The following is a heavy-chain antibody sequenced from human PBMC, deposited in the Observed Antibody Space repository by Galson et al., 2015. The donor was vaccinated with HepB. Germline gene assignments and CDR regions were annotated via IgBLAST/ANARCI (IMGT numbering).Heavy chain of an antibody. V-gene: IGHV3-30*04. CDR2: ISYDGSNK. Sequence: SLRLSCAASGFTFSSYAMHWVRQAPGKGLEWVAVISYDGSNKYYAGSVKGRFTISRDNSKNTLYLQMNSLRAEDTAVYYCARDGSGSQDYWGQGTLVTVSS. J-gene: IGHJ4*02. CDR1: GFTFSSYA. CDR3: ARDGSGSQDY. D-gene: IGHD3-10*01.